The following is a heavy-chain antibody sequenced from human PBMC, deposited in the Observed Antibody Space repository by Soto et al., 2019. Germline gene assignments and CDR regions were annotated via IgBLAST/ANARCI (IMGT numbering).Heavy chain of an antibody. D-gene: IGHD3-10*01. CDR1: GFTFSSYA. J-gene: IGHJ4*02. Sequence: GGSLRLSCAASGFTFSSYAMHWVRQAPGKGLEWVAVISYDGSNKYYADSVKGRFTISRDNSKNTLYLQMNSLRAEDTAVYYCARAPFHVDRGYFDYWGQGTLVTVSS. V-gene: IGHV3-30-3*01. CDR3: ARAPFHVDRGYFDY. CDR2: ISYDGSNK.